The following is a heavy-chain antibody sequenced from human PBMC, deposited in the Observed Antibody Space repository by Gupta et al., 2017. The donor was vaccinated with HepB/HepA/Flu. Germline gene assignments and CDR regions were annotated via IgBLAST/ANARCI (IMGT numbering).Heavy chain of an antibody. V-gene: IGHV4-31*03. CDR2: IYYSGST. Sequence: QVQLQESGPGVVKPSQTLSLTCTVSSGSISSAGYYWPWIRQHPGKGLEWIGHIYYSGSTSYNPSLETRFSISIDASRNQFSLKMDSVTAADTAVYYCARLAGSNKRSERTFYFDYWGQGTLVTVSS. CDR3: ARLAGSNKRSERTFYFDY. CDR1: SGSISSAGYY. D-gene: IGHD3-10*01. J-gene: IGHJ4*02.